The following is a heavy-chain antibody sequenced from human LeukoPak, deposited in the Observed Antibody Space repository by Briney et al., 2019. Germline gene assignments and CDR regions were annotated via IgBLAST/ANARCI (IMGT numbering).Heavy chain of an antibody. CDR1: GFTFSSHA. Sequence: PGGSLRLSCAASGFTFSSHAMSWVRQAPGKGLEWVSAISGSGGSTYYADSVKGRFTISRDNSKNTLYLEMNSLKTEDTAVYYCNTDALYSSSLGLDVWGLGTTVTVSS. CDR3: NTDALYSSSLGLDV. CDR2: ISGSGGST. V-gene: IGHV3-23*01. J-gene: IGHJ6*02. D-gene: IGHD6-6*01.